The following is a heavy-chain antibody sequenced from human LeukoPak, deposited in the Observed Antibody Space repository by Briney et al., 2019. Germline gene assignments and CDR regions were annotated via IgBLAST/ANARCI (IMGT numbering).Heavy chain of an antibody. V-gene: IGHV3-7*01. CDR2: IKEDGSEK. CDR3: ARARYYDSSGGADY. J-gene: IGHJ4*02. CDR1: GFTFSSYW. Sequence: GGSLRLSCAASGFTFSSYWMSWVRQAPGKGLEWVANIKEDGSEKYYVDSVKGRFTISRDNAKNSVFLQMNSLRAEDTAVYYCARARYYDSSGGADYWGQGTLVTVSS. D-gene: IGHD3-22*01.